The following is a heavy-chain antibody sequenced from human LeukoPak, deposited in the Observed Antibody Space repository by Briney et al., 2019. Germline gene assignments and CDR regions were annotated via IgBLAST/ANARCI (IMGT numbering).Heavy chain of an antibody. CDR1: GFTFSSYW. CDR3: ARVSSSWTFDS. Sequence: GGSLRLSCAASGFTFSSYWMHWVRQAPGKGLVWVSRISKDGSSTTTADSVKGRFTISRDNAKNTLYLQMNSLKVGDTAVYYCARVSSSWTFDSWGQGTLVTVSS. CDR2: ISKDGSST. V-gene: IGHV3-74*01. J-gene: IGHJ4*02. D-gene: IGHD6-13*01.